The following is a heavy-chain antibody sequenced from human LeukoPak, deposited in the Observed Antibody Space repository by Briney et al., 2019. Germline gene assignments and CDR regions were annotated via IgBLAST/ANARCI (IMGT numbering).Heavy chain of an antibody. Sequence: SETLPLTCSVSGGSMSSYYWSWIRQPPGKGLEWIGYIYYSGSTNYNPSLKSRLTISVDTSKNQFSLKLSSVTAADTAVYYCARHGRYRTNAFDIWGQGTMVTVSS. J-gene: IGHJ3*02. V-gene: IGHV4-59*08. CDR2: IYYSGST. D-gene: IGHD1-26*01. CDR3: ARHGRYRTNAFDI. CDR1: GGSMSSYY.